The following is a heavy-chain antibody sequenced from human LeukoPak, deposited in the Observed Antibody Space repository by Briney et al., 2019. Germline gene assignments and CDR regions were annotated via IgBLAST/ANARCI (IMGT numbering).Heavy chain of an antibody. Sequence: GASVKVSCKASGYTFTGYYMHWVRQAPGQGLEWMGWINPNSGGTNYAQKFQGRVTMTRDTSISTAYMELSRLRSDDTAVYYCARSRATYYYDSTLAYDYWGQGTLVTVSS. J-gene: IGHJ4*02. CDR3: ARSRATYYYDSTLAYDY. V-gene: IGHV1-2*02. CDR2: INPNSGGT. CDR1: GYTFTGYY. D-gene: IGHD3-22*01.